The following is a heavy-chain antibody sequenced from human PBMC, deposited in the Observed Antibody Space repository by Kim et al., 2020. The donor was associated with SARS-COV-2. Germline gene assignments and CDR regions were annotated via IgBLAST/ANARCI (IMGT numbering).Heavy chain of an antibody. D-gene: IGHD3-10*01. CDR2: T. V-gene: IGHV4-31*02. CDR3: ARSKGPGLFDY. J-gene: IGHJ4*02. Sequence: TSYNPSLNSRVTISVDTSKNQFSLKLSSVTAADTAVYYCARSKGPGLFDYWGQGTLVTVSS.